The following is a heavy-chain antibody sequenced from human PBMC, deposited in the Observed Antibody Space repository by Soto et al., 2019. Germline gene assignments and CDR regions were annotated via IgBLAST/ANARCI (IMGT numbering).Heavy chain of an antibody. Sequence: QVQLVQSGAEVKKPGSSVKVSCKASGGTFSSYAISWVRQAPGQGLEWMGGIIPIFGTANYAQKFQGRVTITADESTSTAYMELSSLRSEDTAVYYCARGWSNYYAYGMDVWGQGTTVTVSS. CDR3: ARGWSNYYAYGMDV. CDR1: GGTFSSYA. V-gene: IGHV1-69*01. D-gene: IGHD3-3*01. J-gene: IGHJ6*02. CDR2: IIPIFGTA.